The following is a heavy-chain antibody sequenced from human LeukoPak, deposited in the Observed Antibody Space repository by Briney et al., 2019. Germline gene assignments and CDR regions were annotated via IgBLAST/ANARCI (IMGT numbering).Heavy chain of an antibody. CDR2: ISAYNGNR. Sequence: ASVKVSCKASGYIFNNYGITWVRQAPGQGLEWMGWISAYNGNRNFAQKLQGRVSFTTDTSTSTAYMELRGLTSDDTAVYYRARDSPTVTRMGDYWGQGTLVTVSS. CDR3: ARDSPTVTRMGDY. CDR1: GYIFNNYG. V-gene: IGHV1-18*01. D-gene: IGHD4-17*01. J-gene: IGHJ4*02.